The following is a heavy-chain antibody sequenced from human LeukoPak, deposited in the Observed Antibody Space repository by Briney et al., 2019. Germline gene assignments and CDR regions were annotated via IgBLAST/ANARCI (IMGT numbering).Heavy chain of an antibody. J-gene: IGHJ4*02. CDR2: VSGSGDST. CDR3: AKSPYIASHLDFDY. Sequence: GGSLRLSCAASGFTFSSYAMSWVRQAPGKGLEWVSTVSGSGDSTWYADSVKGRFTISRDNSKSTPYLQMNSLRAEDTAVYYCAKSPYIASHLDFDYWGQGTLVTVSS. CDR1: GFTFSSYA. V-gene: IGHV3-23*01. D-gene: IGHD3-16*01.